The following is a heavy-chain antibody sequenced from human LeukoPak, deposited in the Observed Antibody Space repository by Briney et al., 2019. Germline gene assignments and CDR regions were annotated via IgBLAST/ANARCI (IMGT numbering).Heavy chain of an antibody. CDR3: ARGRRGYYWRFDY. V-gene: IGHV4-61*02. CDR1: GGSISSGSYY. D-gene: IGHD3-3*01. J-gene: IGHJ4*02. Sequence: SQTLSLTCTVSGGSISSGSYYWSWIRQPAGKGLEWIGRIYTSGSTNCNPSLKSRVTISVDTSKNQFSLKLSSVTAADTAVYYCARGRRGYYWRFDYWGQGTLVTVSS. CDR2: IYTSGST.